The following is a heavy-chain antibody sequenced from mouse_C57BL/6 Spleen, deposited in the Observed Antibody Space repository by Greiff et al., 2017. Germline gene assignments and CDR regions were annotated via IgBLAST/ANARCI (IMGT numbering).Heavy chain of an antibody. Sequence: EVHLVESGGGLVQPGGSLKLSCAASGFTFSDYYMYWVRQTPEKRLEWVAYISNGGGSTYYPDTVKGRFTISRDNAKNTLYLQMSRLKSEDTAVYYCARVYDYDNAMDYWGQGTSVTVSS. CDR3: ARVYDYDNAMDY. D-gene: IGHD2-4*01. CDR1: GFTFSDYY. V-gene: IGHV5-12*01. CDR2: ISNGGGST. J-gene: IGHJ4*01.